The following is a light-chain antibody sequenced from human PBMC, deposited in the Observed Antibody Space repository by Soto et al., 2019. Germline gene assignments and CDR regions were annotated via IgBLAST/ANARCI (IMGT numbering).Light chain of an antibody. Sequence: QSVLTQPPSVSGAPGQRGTISCTGSSSNIGAGYDVHWYQQLPGTAPKLLIYGNSNRPSGVPDRFSGSKSGTSASLAITGLQAEDEADYYCQAYASSLSGWVFGGGTELTVL. J-gene: IGLJ3*02. CDR1: SSNIGAGYD. V-gene: IGLV1-40*01. CDR3: QAYASSLSGWV. CDR2: GNS.